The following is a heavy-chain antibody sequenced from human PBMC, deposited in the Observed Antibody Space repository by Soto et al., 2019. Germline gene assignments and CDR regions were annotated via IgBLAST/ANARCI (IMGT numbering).Heavy chain of an antibody. V-gene: IGHV1-69*02. D-gene: IGHD2-15*01. CDR1: GGTFSSYT. CDR2: IIPILGIA. CDR3: ARYCSGGSCYSVSAFDI. J-gene: IGHJ3*02. Sequence: SVKVSCKASGGTFSSYTISWVRQAPGQGLEWMGRIIPILGIANYAQKFQGRVTITADKSTSTAYMELSSLRSEDTALYYCARYCSGGSCYSVSAFDIWGQGTMVTVSS.